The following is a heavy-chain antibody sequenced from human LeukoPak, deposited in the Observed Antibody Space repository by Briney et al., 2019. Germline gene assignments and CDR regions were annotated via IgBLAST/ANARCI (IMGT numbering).Heavy chain of an antibody. CDR3: AKERRGFYMDV. Sequence: GGSLRLSCAASGFSFSEYAMHWARQAPGKGLEWVALISYDGSDQYYADSVRGRFTISKDKSRSTLFLQMSSLRTEDTAVYFCAKERRGFYMDVWGSGTTVTVSS. CDR1: GFSFSEYA. J-gene: IGHJ6*03. V-gene: IGHV3-30*02. CDR2: ISYDGSDQ.